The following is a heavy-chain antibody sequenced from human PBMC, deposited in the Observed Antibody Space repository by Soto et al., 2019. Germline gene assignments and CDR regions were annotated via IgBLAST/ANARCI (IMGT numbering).Heavy chain of an antibody. CDR2: INPGNSET. J-gene: IGHJ4*02. CDR3: ARPDNNYVAS. Sequence: GESLKISCKVSGYSFINYWIVWVRQMPGKGLEWMAIINPGNSETRYSPAFQGQVTISADKSITTTYLQWDSLKASDTAIYYCARPDNNYVASWGQGTLVTVSS. D-gene: IGHD2-15*01. CDR1: GYSFINYW. V-gene: IGHV5-51*01.